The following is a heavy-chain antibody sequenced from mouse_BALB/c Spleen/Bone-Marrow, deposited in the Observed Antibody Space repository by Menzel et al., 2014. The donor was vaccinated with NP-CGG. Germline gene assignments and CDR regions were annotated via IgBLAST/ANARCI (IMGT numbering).Heavy chain of an antibody. CDR1: GYTFTSYV. J-gene: IGHJ1*01. Sequence: EVQLQQSGPELVKPGASVKMSSKASGYTFTSYVMHWVKQKPRQGLEWIGYINPYNDGTKYNEKFKGKATLTSDKSSSTAYMELSSLTSEDSAVYYCARRDYYGSSFYWYFDVWGAGTTVTVSS. CDR3: ARRDYYGSSFYWYFDV. CDR2: INPYNDGT. V-gene: IGHV1-14*01. D-gene: IGHD1-1*01.